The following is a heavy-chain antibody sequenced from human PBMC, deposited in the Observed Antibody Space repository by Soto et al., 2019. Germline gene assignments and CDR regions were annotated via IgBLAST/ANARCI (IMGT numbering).Heavy chain of an antibody. CDR3: ARWPQLGFDY. J-gene: IGHJ4*02. CDR2: INHSGST. D-gene: IGHD6-6*01. CDR1: SGSFSAYN. V-gene: IGHV4-34*01. Sequence: SETLSLTCAVYSGSFSAYNWSWIRQPPGKGLEWIGEINHSGSTNYNPSLKSRVTISVDTSKNQFSLKLSSVTAADTAVYYCARWPQLGFDYWGQGTLVTVSS.